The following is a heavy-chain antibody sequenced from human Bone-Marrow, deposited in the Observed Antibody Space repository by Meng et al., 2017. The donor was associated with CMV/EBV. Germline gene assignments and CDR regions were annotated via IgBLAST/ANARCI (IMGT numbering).Heavy chain of an antibody. J-gene: IGHJ4*02. Sequence: LLAWGPGLLKPSGTLSLTCCVYVAPVSGYWSWVRQPPGKGLEWIGEITHSGSTNYNVSLKSRVTISIDTSKNQFSLKLSSVTATDTAVYYCVPGFRSWSGSYSSWGQGTLVTVSS. CDR2: ITHSGST. V-gene: IGHV4-34*01. CDR3: VPGFRSWSGSYSS. CDR1: VAPVSGY. D-gene: IGHD1-26*01.